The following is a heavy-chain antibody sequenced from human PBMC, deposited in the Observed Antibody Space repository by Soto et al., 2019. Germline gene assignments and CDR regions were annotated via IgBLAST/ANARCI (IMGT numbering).Heavy chain of an antibody. D-gene: IGHD3-3*01. CDR1: GGSISNPIYY. J-gene: IGHJ5*01. Sequence: PSETLSLTCSVSGGSISNPIYYWAWIRQPPGKELEWIGSIFYSGSAYYNTSLKKRVTMSVDTSQNQYSLKLSSVTAADKAVYYCAGRTSLTCVEIFSRGLSGYNWVDPWGRGTLVTVSS. V-gene: IGHV4-39*01. CDR3: AGRTSLTCVEIFSRGLSGYNWVDP. CDR2: IFYSGSA.